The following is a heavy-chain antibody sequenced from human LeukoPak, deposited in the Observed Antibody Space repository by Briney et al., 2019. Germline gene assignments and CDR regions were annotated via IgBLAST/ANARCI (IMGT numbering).Heavy chain of an antibody. CDR2: IYYSGST. CDR1: GGSISSYY. J-gene: IGHJ5*02. D-gene: IGHD3/OR15-3a*01. Sequence: SETLSLTCTVSGGSISSYYWSWIRQPPGKGLEWIGYIYYSGSTNYNPSLKSRVTISVDTSKNQFSLKLSSVTAAYTAVYYCARLLGGPFFDWHQLFDPWGQGTLVTVSS. V-gene: IGHV4-59*08. CDR3: ARLLGGPFFDWHQLFDP.